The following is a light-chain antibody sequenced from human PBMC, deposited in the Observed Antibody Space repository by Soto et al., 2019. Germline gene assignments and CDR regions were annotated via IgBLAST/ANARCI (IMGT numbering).Light chain of an antibody. J-gene: IGKJ2*01. CDR2: GAS. V-gene: IGKV3-20*01. CDR1: QSVGNSY. Sequence: EIVLTQSPGTLSLSPGESATLSCRASQSVGNSYLAWYQQRPGQAPRLLIYGASIRATGIPDRFSGSGSGTDVSLTISRLEPEDFAVYYCQQYGASPPYPFGQGTRLEVK. CDR3: QQYGASPPYP.